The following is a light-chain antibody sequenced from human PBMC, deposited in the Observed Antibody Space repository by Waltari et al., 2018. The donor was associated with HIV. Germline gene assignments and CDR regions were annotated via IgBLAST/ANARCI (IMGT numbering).Light chain of an antibody. CDR3: QQLNSYPRVT. CDR1: QVISSY. Sequence: DIQLTQSPSFLSASVGDRVTITCRASQVISSYLAWYQQKPGKAPKLLIYAASTLESGVPSRFSGSGSGTEFTLTISSLQPEDFATYYCQQLNSYPRVTFGPGTKVDIK. J-gene: IGKJ3*01. V-gene: IGKV1-9*01. CDR2: AAS.